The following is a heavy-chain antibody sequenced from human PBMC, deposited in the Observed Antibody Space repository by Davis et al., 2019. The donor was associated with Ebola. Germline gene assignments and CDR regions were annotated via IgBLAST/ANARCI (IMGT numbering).Heavy chain of an antibody. CDR1: GFTFSSSW. D-gene: IGHD1-1*01. CDR3: AREDQYNTFDY. J-gene: IGHJ4*02. V-gene: IGHV3-74*01. CDR2: INTDGSGT. Sequence: GESLKISCAASGFTFSSSWMHWVRQAPGKGLVWVSRINTDGSGTDYADSVKGRFTISRDNVENSLDLQIHSLRAEDTAVYYCAREDQYNTFDYWGQGTLVTVSS.